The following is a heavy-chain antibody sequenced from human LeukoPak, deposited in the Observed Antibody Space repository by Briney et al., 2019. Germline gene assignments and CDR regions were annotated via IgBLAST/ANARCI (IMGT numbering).Heavy chain of an antibody. CDR3: AKDPSYYGSTSNNDY. J-gene: IGHJ4*02. Sequence: GGSLRLSCATSGFTFTSYGMSWVRQAPGKGLEWVSTINTSGATTYYADSVKGRFTISRDNSKNTLYLQMNSLRAEDTAVYYCAKDPSYYGSTSNNDYWGQGTLVTVSS. V-gene: IGHV3-23*01. D-gene: IGHD3-10*01. CDR1: GFTFTSYG. CDR2: INTSGATT.